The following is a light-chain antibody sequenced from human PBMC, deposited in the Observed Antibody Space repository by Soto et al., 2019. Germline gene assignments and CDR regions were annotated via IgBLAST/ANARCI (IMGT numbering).Light chain of an antibody. CDR3: QQYGSSPSWT. V-gene: IGKV3-20*01. CDR2: GAS. CDR1: QSVRSN. J-gene: IGKJ1*01. Sequence: EVVMTQSPATLSVSPGERVTLSCGASQSVRSNLAWYQQKPGQSPRLLIYGASTRATGIPDRFSGSGSGTDFTLTISRLELEDFAVYYCQQYGSSPSWTFGQGTKVDIK.